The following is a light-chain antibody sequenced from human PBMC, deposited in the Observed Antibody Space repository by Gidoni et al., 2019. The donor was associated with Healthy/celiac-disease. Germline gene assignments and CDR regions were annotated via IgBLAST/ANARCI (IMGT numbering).Light chain of an antibody. V-gene: IGLV2-14*01. CDR2: EVS. CDR1: SSDVGGSNY. J-gene: IGLJ2*01. CDR3: ISYTSSSTLV. Sequence: QSALTQPASVSGSPGQSNTTSCTGTSSDVGGSNYVSWYQQQPDKAPKLMIDEVSNRPSGVSNRFSCSKSGNTASLTISGLQAEDEADYYCISYTSSSTLVFGGGTKLTVL.